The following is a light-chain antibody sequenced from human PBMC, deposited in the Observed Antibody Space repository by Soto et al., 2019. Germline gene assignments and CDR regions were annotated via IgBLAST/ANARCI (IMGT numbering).Light chain of an antibody. V-gene: IGLV1-47*01. CDR2: RNN. CDR3: QSYDSSLSGEV. Sequence: QSVLTQPPSASGTPGQRVNISCSGSSSNIGSNYVYWYRQFPGTAPKLLIQRNNQRPSGVPARFSGSKSGTSASLAISGLRSEDEADYYCQSYDSSLSGEVFGTGTKVTVL. J-gene: IGLJ1*01. CDR1: SSNIGSNY.